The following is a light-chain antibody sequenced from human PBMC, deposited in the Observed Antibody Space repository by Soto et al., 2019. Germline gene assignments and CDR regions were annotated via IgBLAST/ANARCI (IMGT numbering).Light chain of an antibody. J-gene: IGKJ4*01. Sequence: DIQVTQSPSSLSASVGDRVTITCRASHDISNYLAWYQQKPGKVPKLLIYDASTLQSGGPYRFSGSGSGTDFTLTISSLQPEDVATYYCQKDDSAPLTFGGGTKVEIK. V-gene: IGKV1-27*01. CDR1: HDISNY. CDR3: QKDDSAPLT. CDR2: DAS.